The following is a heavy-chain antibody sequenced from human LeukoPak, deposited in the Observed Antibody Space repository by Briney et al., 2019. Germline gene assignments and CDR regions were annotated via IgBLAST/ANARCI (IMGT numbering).Heavy chain of an antibody. J-gene: IGHJ5*01. CDR1: GFAFSVYA. D-gene: IGHD6-19*01. CDR3: AKPISGGLAVTADWFHP. V-gene: IGHV3-23*01. CDR2: INANSGTT. Sequence: PGGSLRPSCSASGFAFSVYAMSWLRQPPGKGLEWVSTINANSGTTSYAVSVRGRFTISRDNSKNTLYLQLNTLRADDTATYYCAKPISGGLAVTADWFHPWGQGTLVVVSS.